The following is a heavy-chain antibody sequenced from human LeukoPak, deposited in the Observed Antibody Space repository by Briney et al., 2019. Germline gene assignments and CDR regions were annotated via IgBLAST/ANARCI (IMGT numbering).Heavy chain of an antibody. CDR3: AKDQCTRTSCDGCPGY. CDR2: IHFDGSTK. CDR1: GFTFSSYG. Sequence: GGSLRLSCAASGFTFSSYGIHWVRQAPGKGLEWVAFIHFDGSTKYSGDSVQGRFTISRDNSKNTLYLQMNNLRPEDTAFYYCAKDQCTRTSCDGCPGYWGLGTLVTVSS. J-gene: IGHJ4*02. V-gene: IGHV3-30*02. D-gene: IGHD2-2*01.